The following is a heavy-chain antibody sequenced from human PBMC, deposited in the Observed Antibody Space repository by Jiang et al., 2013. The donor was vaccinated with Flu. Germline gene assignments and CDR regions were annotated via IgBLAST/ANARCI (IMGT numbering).Heavy chain of an antibody. CDR3: AKSTRIVAANPRGEFYYYYYGMDV. CDR2: MYYSGST. Sequence: GLVKPSETLSVTCTVSGGSINSSSYYWGWIRQPPGKGLEWIGSMYYSGSTYYNPSLKSRVTISVDTSKNQFSLKLRSVTATDTAVYYCAKSTRIVAANPRGEFYYYYYGMDVWGQGTTVTVSS. J-gene: IGHJ6*02. V-gene: IGHV4-39*01. D-gene: IGHD6-13*01. CDR1: GGSINSSSYY.